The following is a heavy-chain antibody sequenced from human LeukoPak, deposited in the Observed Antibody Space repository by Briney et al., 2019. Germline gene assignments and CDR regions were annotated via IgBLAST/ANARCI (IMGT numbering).Heavy chain of an antibody. CDR1: GFTFSSYW. CDR2: INSDGSST. V-gene: IGHV3-74*01. D-gene: IGHD3-3*01. CDR3: ARGMPYYDFWSGYYNVDY. Sequence: TGGSLRLSCAASGFTFSSYWMHWVRQAPGKGLVWVSRINSDGSSTSYADSVKGRFTISRDNAKNTLYLQMNSLRAEDTAVYYCARGMPYYDFWSGYYNVDYWGQGTLVTVSS. J-gene: IGHJ4*02.